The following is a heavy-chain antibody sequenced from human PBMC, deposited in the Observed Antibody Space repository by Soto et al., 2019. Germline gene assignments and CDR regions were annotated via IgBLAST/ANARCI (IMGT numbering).Heavy chain of an antibody. D-gene: IGHD2-21*02. J-gene: IGHJ4*02. CDR3: ARQRTTVVTQCHFDH. Sequence: KSSETLSLTCIVSGESISSSSYYWGWIRQPPGKGLEWIGSIYYSGRTYYSPSFKSRVTISIDTSKNQFSLKLSSVTATDTAVYYCARQRTTVVTQCHFDHWGQGALVTVSS. CDR2: IYYSGRT. V-gene: IGHV4-39*01. CDR1: GESISSSSYY.